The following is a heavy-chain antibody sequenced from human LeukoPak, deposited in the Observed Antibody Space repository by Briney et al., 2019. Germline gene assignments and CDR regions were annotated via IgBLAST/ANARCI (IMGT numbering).Heavy chain of an antibody. J-gene: IGHJ4*02. CDR3: AKKSGYYTGFDY. V-gene: IGHV3-30*04. CDR2: ISYDGSNK. CDR1: GFTFRSYA. D-gene: IGHD3-3*01. Sequence: GGSLRLSCAASGFTFRSYAMHWARQAPGKGLEWVAVISYDGSNKYYADSVKGRFTISRDNSENTLYLQMNSLRAEDTAVYYCAKKSGYYTGFDYWGQGTLVTVSS.